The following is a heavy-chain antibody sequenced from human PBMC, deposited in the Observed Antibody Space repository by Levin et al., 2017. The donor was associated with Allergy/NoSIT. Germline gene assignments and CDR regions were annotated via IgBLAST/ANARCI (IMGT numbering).Heavy chain of an antibody. Sequence: PGGSLRLSCAASGFTFSSYAMTWVRQGPGKGLEWVSSVSGAGVDTYYADSVKGRFTIYRDNSKNTVYLQMNSLRAEDTALYYCARTGGGSGTYYREFDSWGQGTLVTVSS. D-gene: IGHD3-10*01. CDR2: VSGAGVDT. CDR1: GFTFSSYA. CDR3: ARTGGGSGTYYREFDS. J-gene: IGHJ4*02. V-gene: IGHV3-23*01.